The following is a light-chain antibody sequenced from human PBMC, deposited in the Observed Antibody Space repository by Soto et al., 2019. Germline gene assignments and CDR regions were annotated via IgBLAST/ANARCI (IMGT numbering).Light chain of an antibody. CDR2: DAS. CDR1: QSISSY. Sequence: EIVLTQSPATLSLSPGERATLSCRASQSISSYLAWYQQKPGQAPRLLIYDASNRATGIPDRFSGSGSGTDFTLTISSLEPEDFAVYYCQQRSYWLFGPGTKVDIK. J-gene: IGKJ3*01. V-gene: IGKV3-11*01. CDR3: QQRSYWL.